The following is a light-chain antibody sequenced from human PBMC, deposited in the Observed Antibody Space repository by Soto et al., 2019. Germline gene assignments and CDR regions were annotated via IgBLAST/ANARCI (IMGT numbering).Light chain of an antibody. CDR1: SSDVGGYKY. CDR3: SSYSSSSFSVL. J-gene: IGLJ2*01. Sequence: QSALTQPASVSGSPGQSITISCTGTSSDVGGYKYVSWYQQHPGKAPKLMIYEVTNRPSGVSYRFSGSRSGNTASLTISGLQAEDEADYYCSSYSSSSFSVLFGGGTKLT. V-gene: IGLV2-14*01. CDR2: EVT.